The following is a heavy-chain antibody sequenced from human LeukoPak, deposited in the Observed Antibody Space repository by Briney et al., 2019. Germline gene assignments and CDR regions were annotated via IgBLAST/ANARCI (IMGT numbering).Heavy chain of an antibody. J-gene: IGHJ4*02. CDR1: GFTFSSYG. CDR2: ISYDGSNK. D-gene: IGHD2-2*02. Sequence: GRSLRLSCAASGFTFSSYGMHWVRQAPGKGLEWVAVISYDGSNKYYADSVKGRFTISRDNSKNTLYLQMNSLRAEDTAVYYCAKGGLAAIFDYWGQGTLVTVSS. V-gene: IGHV3-30*18. CDR3: AKGGLAAIFDY.